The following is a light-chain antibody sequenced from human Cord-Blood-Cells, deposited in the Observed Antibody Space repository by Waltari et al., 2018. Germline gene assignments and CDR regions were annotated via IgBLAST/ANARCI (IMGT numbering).Light chain of an antibody. CDR1: SSDVGGYNY. V-gene: IGLV2-14*01. Sequence: QSALPQPASVSGSPGQSITISCTGPSSDVGGYNYVSWYQQHPGKAPKPMIYEVSNRPSGFSNRFSGSKSGNTASLTISGLQAEDEADYYCSSYTSSSTLYVFGTGTKVTVL. CDR2: EVS. J-gene: IGLJ1*01. CDR3: SSYTSSSTLYV.